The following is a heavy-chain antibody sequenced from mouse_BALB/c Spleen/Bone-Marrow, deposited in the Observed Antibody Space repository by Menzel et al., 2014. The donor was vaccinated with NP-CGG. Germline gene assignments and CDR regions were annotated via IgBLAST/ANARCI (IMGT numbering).Heavy chain of an antibody. CDR3: ARYYRYDGFAY. Sequence: QVQLQQSGAELAKPGASVRMSCKASGYTCTSYWMHWVEQRPGQGLEWIGYINPSTGYTEYNQKFKDKATLTADKSSSTAYMQLSSLTSEDSAVYYCARYYRYDGFAYWGQGTLVTVSA. V-gene: IGHV1-7*01. CDR1: GYTCTSYW. D-gene: IGHD2-14*01. J-gene: IGHJ3*01. CDR2: INPSTGYT.